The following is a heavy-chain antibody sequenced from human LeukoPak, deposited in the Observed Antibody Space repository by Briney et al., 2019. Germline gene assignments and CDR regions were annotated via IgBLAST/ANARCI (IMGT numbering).Heavy chain of an antibody. CDR3: ASGKGGYYVSGGRF. J-gene: IGHJ4*02. CDR2: IKPDGSEK. D-gene: IGHD3-22*01. Sequence: GGSLRLSCAASGFSFSIYWMSWVRQAPGKGLEWVANIKPDGSEKFYVDSVKGRFTISRDNAKNSLYLQMNSLRAEDTAVYYCASGKGGYYVSGGRFWGQGTLVTVSS. CDR1: GFSFSIYW. V-gene: IGHV3-7*01.